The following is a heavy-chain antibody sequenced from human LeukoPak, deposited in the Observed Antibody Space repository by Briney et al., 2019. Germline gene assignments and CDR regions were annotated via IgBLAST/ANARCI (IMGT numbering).Heavy chain of an antibody. CDR1: GYTFTSYD. V-gene: IGHV1-8*03. J-gene: IGHJ4*02. D-gene: IGHD3-10*01. CDR2: MNPNSGNT. Sequence: ASVKVSCKASGYTFTSYDINWVRQATGQGLEWMGWMNPNSGNTGYAQKFQGRVTITRNTSISTAYMELSSLRSEDTAVYYCARGYPLWFGEFDYWGQGTLVTVSS. CDR3: ARGYPLWFGEFDY.